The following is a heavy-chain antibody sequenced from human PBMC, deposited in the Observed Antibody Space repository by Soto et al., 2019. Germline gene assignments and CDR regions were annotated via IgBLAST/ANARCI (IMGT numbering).Heavy chain of an antibody. CDR3: ARWFGELVYPPVPYYYYGMDV. J-gene: IGHJ6*02. V-gene: IGHV3-7*01. Sequence: GGSLRLSCAASGFTFSSYWMSWVRQAPGKGLEWVANIKQDGSEKYYVDSVKGRFTISRDNAKNSLYLQMNSLRAEDTAVYYCARWFGELVYPPVPYYYYGMDVWGQGTTVTVSS. CDR1: GFTFSSYW. D-gene: IGHD3-10*01. CDR2: IKQDGSEK.